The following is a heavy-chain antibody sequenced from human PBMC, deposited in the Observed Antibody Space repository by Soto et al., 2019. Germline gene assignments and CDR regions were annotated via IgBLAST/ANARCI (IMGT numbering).Heavy chain of an antibody. D-gene: IGHD4-17*01. CDR1: GFTFSRYD. CDR2: IGTAGDT. CDR3: VRAPYDYGLYWCFDR. V-gene: IGHV3-13*01. J-gene: IGHJ2*01. Sequence: EVQLVESGGGLVQPGGSLRLSCAASGFTFSRYDMHWVRQAIGKGLEWVSAIGTAGDTYYPGSVKGRFTVSRENARNSLYLQLNSLRAEDTAVYYCVRAPYDYGLYWCFDRWGRGTLVTVSS.